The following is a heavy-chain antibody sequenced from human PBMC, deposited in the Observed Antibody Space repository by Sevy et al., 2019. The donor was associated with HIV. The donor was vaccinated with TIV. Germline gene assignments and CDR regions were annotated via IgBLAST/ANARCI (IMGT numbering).Heavy chain of an antibody. CDR2: MRFDGTIK. CDR1: GFTFSTYG. V-gene: IGHV3-30*02. D-gene: IGHD2-2*01. CDR3: AKVLHIVVVPAAIDYYYGMDV. Sequence: GGSLRLSCAASGFTFSTYGMHWVRQAPGRGLEWVAFMRFDGTIKYHTDSVKGRFTISRENSKNTLYLQMNSLKTEDTAVYFCAKVLHIVVVPAAIDYYYGMDVWGQGTTVTVSS. J-gene: IGHJ6*02.